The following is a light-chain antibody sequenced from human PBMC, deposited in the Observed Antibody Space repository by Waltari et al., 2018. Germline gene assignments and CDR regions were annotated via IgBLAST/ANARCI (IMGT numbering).Light chain of an antibody. CDR1: SGHSSNV. CDR2: VNSDASH. Sequence: QLVLTQSPSASASLGASVKLTCTLSSGHSSNVIAWLQQQPGKGPRYLMKVNSDASHSKVGKIPGRFSGSRSGAEHFLTISSLQSEDEADYFCQTGGHGTWVFGGGTKLTVL. V-gene: IGLV4-69*01. J-gene: IGLJ3*02. CDR3: QTGGHGTWV.